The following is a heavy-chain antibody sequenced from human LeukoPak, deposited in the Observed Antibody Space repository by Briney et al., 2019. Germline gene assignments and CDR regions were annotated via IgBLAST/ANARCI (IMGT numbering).Heavy chain of an antibody. V-gene: IGHV3-21*01. D-gene: IGHD3-3*01. J-gene: IGHJ6*02. CDR2: ISSSSSYI. CDR1: GFTVSSYS. CDR3: ARGRGGTLFGPSYGMDV. Sequence: GGSLRVSRAASGFTVSSYSMNWVGQAPGRGLEWVSSISSSSSYIYYADSVKGRFTISRDNATNSLYLQMNSLRAEDTAVYYCARGRGGTLFGPSYGMDVWGQGTTVTVSS.